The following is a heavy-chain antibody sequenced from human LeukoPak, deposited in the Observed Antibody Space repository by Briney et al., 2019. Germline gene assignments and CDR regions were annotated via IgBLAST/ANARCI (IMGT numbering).Heavy chain of an antibody. V-gene: IGHV1-2*02. J-gene: IGHJ4*02. D-gene: IGHD6-19*01. CDR2: INPNSGGT. CDR3: AREESSGWYY. CDR1: GYTFTGYY. Sequence: GASVKVSCKASGYTFTGYYMHWVRQAPGQGPEWMGWINPNSGGTNYAQKFQGRVTMTRDTSISTAYMELSRLRSDDTAVYYCAREESSGWYYWGQGTLVTVSS.